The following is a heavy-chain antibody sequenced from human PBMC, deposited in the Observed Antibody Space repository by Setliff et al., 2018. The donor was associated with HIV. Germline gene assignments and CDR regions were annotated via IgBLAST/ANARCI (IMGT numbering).Heavy chain of an antibody. Sequence: SETLSLTCAVYGGSFSDHYWTWIRQPPGKGLEWIGEINQSGISNFNPSLKSRVTMPIDTPKNQFSLKLHSVTAADTAVYYCARELLGSGGTVPEVNFFDSWGQGTLVTVSS. J-gene: IGHJ5*01. CDR1: GGSFSDHY. CDR3: ARELLGSGGTVPEVNFFDS. CDR2: INQSGIS. V-gene: IGHV4-34*01. D-gene: IGHD1-26*01.